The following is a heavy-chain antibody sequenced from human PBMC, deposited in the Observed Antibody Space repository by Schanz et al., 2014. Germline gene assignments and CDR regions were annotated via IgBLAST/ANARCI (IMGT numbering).Heavy chain of an antibody. D-gene: IGHD4-17*01. V-gene: IGHV3-74*01. CDR2: ISGDGTTT. CDR1: GFTFSVYW. Sequence: EVQLVESGGGLVQPGGSLRLSCAASGFTFSVYWMHWVRQPPGKGLVSVSRISGDGTTTSYADSVKGRFTISRDNAKNTLYLQMYSLRAEDTALYYCAKDMHKDYGGKPQAFDIWGQGTMVTVSS. J-gene: IGHJ3*02. CDR3: AKDMHKDYGGKPQAFDI.